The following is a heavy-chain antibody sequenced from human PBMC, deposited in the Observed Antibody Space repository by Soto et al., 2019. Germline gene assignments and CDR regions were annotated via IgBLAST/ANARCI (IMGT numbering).Heavy chain of an antibody. J-gene: IGHJ4*02. CDR1: GGSVSSGSYY. D-gene: IGHD3-9*01. CDR3: ASWYYDILTGYYKGPFDY. V-gene: IGHV4-61*01. CDR2: IYYSGST. Sequence: SETLSLTCTVSGGSVSSGSYYWSWIRQPPGKGLEWIGYIYYSGSTNYNPSLKSRVTISVDTSKNQFSLKLSSVTAADTAVYYCASWYYDILTGYYKGPFDYWGQGTQVTVSS.